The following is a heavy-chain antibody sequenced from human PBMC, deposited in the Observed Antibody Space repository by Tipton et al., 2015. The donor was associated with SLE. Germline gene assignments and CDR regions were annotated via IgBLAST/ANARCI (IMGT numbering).Heavy chain of an antibody. CDR3: ANSRFVPEAY. Sequence: SLRLSCAISGFTFSRDWMSWVRQAPGKGLQWVANIKQDGSEKYYVASVKGRFTISRDNSKNTVSLQMNSLRADDTAVYYCANSRFVPEAYWGQGTLVTVSS. D-gene: IGHD3-3*01. J-gene: IGHJ4*02. CDR2: IKQDGSEK. V-gene: IGHV3-7*01. CDR1: GFTFSRDW.